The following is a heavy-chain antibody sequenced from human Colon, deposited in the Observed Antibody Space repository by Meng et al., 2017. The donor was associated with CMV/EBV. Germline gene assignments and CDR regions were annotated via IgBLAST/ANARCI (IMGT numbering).Heavy chain of an antibody. V-gene: IGHV3-23*01. D-gene: IGHD3-16*02. CDR1: GFSFNSYA. CDR2: ISGRGATT. J-gene: IGHJ4*02. Sequence: LGAGGDLCQPGGSLILSCVASGFSFNSYAMSWVRQAPGKGLEWVATISGRGATTYYADSLEGRFSISRDNSKNTLFLQMDSVRAEDTAVFYCARDGVIGPFDFWGQRTLVTVSS. CDR3: ARDGVIGPFDF.